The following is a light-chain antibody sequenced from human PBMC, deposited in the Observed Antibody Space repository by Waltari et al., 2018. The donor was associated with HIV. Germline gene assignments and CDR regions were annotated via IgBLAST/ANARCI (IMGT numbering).Light chain of an antibody. CDR3: ATWNDSLSGYV. CDR2: RNN. Sequence: QSVLTQPPSASGTPGRGVAIPFPGSRSTIGGNYVSGYQHLPGTAPKLLIYRNNQRPSGVPDRFSGSKSGTSASLAISGLRSDDEADYYCATWNDSLSGYVFGTGTKVTV. V-gene: IGLV1-47*01. CDR1: RSTIGGNY. J-gene: IGLJ1*01.